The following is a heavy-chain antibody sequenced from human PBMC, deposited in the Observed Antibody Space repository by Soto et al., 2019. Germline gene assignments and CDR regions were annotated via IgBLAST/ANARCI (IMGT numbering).Heavy chain of an antibody. J-gene: IGHJ4*02. Sequence: QITLKESGPTVVKPTETLTLTCTFSGFSLTTSGVGVGWVRQSPGKAPEWLALIYWDDVKRYSTSLKSRLTIPKDTSKNQVVLTMANVDPADTATYYCAHRVLRTVFGLVTTTAIYFDFWGQGTPVVVSS. CDR2: IYWDDVK. CDR3: AHRVLRTVFGLVTTTAIYFDF. D-gene: IGHD3-3*01. CDR1: GFSLTTSGVG. V-gene: IGHV2-5*02.